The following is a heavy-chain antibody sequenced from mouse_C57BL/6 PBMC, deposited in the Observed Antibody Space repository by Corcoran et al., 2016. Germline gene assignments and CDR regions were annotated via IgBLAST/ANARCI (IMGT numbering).Heavy chain of an antibody. D-gene: IGHD1-1*01. CDR2: IYPGDGDT. CDR1: GSAFSSYW. CDR3: ARSVGTTVVAPPGLAY. Sequence: QVQLQQSGAELVKPGASVKISCKASGSAFSSYWMNWVKQRPGKGLEWIGQIYPGDGDTNYNGKFKGKATLTADKSSSTAYMQLSSLASEDSAVYFCARSVGTTVVAPPGLAYWGQGTLVTVSA. J-gene: IGHJ3*01. V-gene: IGHV1-80*01.